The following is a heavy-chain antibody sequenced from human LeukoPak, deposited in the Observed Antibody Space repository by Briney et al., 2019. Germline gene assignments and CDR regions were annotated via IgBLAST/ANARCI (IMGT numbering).Heavy chain of an antibody. J-gene: IGHJ4*02. CDR2: ISAYNGNT. CDR3: ARGSRGYCSGGSCYYGYLDWYY. V-gene: IGHV1-18*01. CDR1: GYTFTSYG. Sequence: ASVKVSCKASGYTFTSYGISWVRQAPGQGLEWMGWISAYNGNTNYAQKLQGRVTMTRDMSTSTVYMELSSLRSEDTAVYYCARGSRGYCSGGSCYYGYLDWYYWGQGTLVTVSS. D-gene: IGHD2-15*01.